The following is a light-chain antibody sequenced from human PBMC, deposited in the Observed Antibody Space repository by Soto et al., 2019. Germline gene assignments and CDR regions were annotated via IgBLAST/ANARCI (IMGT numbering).Light chain of an antibody. CDR1: QSVSSSY. V-gene: IGKV3-20*01. CDR2: GAS. CDR3: QQYGSSPSVS. Sequence: EIVLTQSPGTRSLSPGERATLSCRASQSVSSSYLAWYQQKPGQAPRLLIDGASSRATGIPDRFSGSGSGTDFTLTISGMEPEEFAVYYCQQYGSSPSVSFGGGTKVEIK. J-gene: IGKJ4*01.